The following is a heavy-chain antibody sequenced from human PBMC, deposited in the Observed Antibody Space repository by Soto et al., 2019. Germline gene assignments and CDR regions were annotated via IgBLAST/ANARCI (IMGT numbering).Heavy chain of an antibody. CDR2: ISCSFVSM. D-gene: IGHD3-9*01. CDR1: GFPFSNYY. CDR3: ARVSATGWVVNGREYFDY. V-gene: IGHV3-11*01. Sequence: PGGSLRLSCAVSGFPFSNYYMSWIRQAPGKGLEWLADISCSFVSMHYADSVKDRFSISRDNANNSLFLQMNSLRADDTAVYYCARVSATGWVVNGREYFDYWGQGALVTVSS. J-gene: IGHJ4*02.